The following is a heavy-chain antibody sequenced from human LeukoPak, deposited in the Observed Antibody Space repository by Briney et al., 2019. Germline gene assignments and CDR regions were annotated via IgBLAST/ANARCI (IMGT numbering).Heavy chain of an antibody. CDR1: GYTFTSYD. CDR2: MSPTTGHT. V-gene: IGHV1-8*01. J-gene: IGHJ4*02. D-gene: IGHD4-23*01. Sequence: ASVKVSCKASGYTFTSYDINWVRQATGQGLEGMGWMSPTTGHTGSAQKFQGRITMTRDTSISTAHMELSSLTSEDTAVYFCARGWISGAISEHYFENWGQGTLVTVSS. CDR3: ARGWISGAISEHYFEN.